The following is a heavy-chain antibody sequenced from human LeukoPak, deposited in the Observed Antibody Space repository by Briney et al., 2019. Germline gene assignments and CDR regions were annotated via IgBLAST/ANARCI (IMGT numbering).Heavy chain of an antibody. V-gene: IGHV1-18*04. CDR2: ISAYNGNT. CDR1: GYTFTSYG. Sequence: ASVKVSFKASGYTFTSYGISWVRQAPGQGLEWMGWISAYNGNTNYAQKLQGRVTMTTDTSTSTAYMELRSLRSDDTAVYYCARDHYGSGSYYNRASDYWGQGTLVTVSS. CDR3: ARDHYGSGSYYNRASDY. J-gene: IGHJ4*02. D-gene: IGHD3-10*01.